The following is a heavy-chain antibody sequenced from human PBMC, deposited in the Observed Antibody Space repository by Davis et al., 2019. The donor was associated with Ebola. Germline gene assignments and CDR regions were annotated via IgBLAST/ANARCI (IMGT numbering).Heavy chain of an antibody. V-gene: IGHV1-69*06. Sequence: AASVKVSCKASGGTFSSYAISWVRQAPGQGLEWMGGIIPIFGTANYAQKFQGRVTITADKSTSTAYMELSSLRSEDTAVYYCARGRAYNWFDPWGQGTLVTVSS. CDR3: ARGRAYNWFDP. CDR1: GGTFSSYA. J-gene: IGHJ5*02. CDR2: IIPIFGTA.